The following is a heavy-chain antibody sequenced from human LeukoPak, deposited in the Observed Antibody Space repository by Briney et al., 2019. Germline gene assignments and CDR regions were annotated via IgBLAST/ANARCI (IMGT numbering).Heavy chain of an antibody. J-gene: IGHJ4*02. CDR3: ARGTYRSSSPSIGMPYYLDY. D-gene: IGHD6-6*01. CDR2: ISSSGSYI. V-gene: IGHV3-21*01. CDR1: GFTFTRYS. Sequence: PGGSVRLSCAASGFTFTRYSMNWVRQAPGKGLEWVSSISSSGSYIFYAQSVEGRFIISRDNAKNSHYLQMNSLRVDDTAVYFCARGTYRSSSPSIGMPYYLDYWGQGILVTVSS.